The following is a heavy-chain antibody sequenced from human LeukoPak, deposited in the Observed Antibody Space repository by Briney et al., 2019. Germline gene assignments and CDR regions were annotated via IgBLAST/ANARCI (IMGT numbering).Heavy chain of an antibody. CDR1: GFTFSSYA. CDR2: ISYDGSNK. CDR3: ARGFGRQWLILRDAFDI. Sequence: PGGSLRLSCAASGFTFSSYAMHWVRQAPGKGLEWVAVISYDGSNKYYADSVKGRFTISRDNSKDTLYLQMNSLRAEDTAVYYCARGFGRQWLILRDAFDIWGQGTMVTVSS. D-gene: IGHD6-19*01. J-gene: IGHJ3*02. V-gene: IGHV3-30-3*01.